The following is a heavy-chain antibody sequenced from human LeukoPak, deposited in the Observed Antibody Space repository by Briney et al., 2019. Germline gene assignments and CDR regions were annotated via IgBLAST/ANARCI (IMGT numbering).Heavy chain of an antibody. J-gene: IGHJ5*02. Sequence: GGSLRLSCAASGFTFSSYGMHWVRQAPGKGLEWVAVIWYDGSNKYYADSVKGRFTISRDNSKNTLYLQMNSLRAEDTAVYYCARGVGFGELLTSWGQGTLVTVSS. CDR1: GFTFSSYG. D-gene: IGHD3-10*01. V-gene: IGHV3-33*01. CDR3: ARGVGFGELLTS. CDR2: IWYDGSNK.